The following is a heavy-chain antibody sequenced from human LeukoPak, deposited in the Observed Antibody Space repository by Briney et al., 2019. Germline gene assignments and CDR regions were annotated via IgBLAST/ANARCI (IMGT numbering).Heavy chain of an antibody. CDR1: GESFSGYY. CDR2: INHSGST. J-gene: IGHJ5*02. CDR3: ARRSDYDILTGYSNSRFDP. D-gene: IGHD3-9*01. V-gene: IGHV4-34*01. Sequence: SETLSLTCAVYGESFSGYYWSWIRQPPGMGLEWIGEINHSGSTNNNPTLKSRVTISVDTSKNQFSLKLSSVTAADTAVYYCARRSDYDILTGYSNSRFDPWGQGTLVTVSS.